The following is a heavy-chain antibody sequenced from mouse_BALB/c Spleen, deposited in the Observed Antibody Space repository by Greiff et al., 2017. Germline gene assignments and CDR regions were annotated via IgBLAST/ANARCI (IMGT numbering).Heavy chain of an antibody. CDR1: GISITTGNYR. J-gene: IGHJ2*01. D-gene: IGHD4-1*01. CDR2: IYYSGTI. V-gene: IGHV3-5*02. CDR3: ARELTGYFDY. Sequence: EVKLMESGPGLVKPSQTVSLTCTVTGISITTGNYRWSWIRQFPGNKLEWIGYIYYSGTITYNPSLTSRTTITRDTSKNQFFLEMNSLTAEDTATYYCARELTGYFDYWGQGTTLTVSS.